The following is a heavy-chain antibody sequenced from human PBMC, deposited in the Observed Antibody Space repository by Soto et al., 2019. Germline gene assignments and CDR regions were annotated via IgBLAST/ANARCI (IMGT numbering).Heavy chain of an antibody. CDR2: ISGPGDYT. CDR1: GFTFSNYA. CDR3: AKEAWSVGPSNFDY. V-gene: IGHV3-23*01. J-gene: IGHJ4*02. Sequence: EVQLLKSGGGLVHPGGSLRLSCAASGFTFSNYAMSWVRQGPGKGLEWVSAISGPGDYTYFADSVEGRFSIFRDNSRNMLYLQMNSLRVEDTAVYYCAKEAWSVGPSNFDYWCQGSLVTVSS. D-gene: IGHD1-26*01.